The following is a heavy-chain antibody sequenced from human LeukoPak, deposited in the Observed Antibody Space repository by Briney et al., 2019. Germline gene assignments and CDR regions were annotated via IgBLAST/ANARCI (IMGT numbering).Heavy chain of an antibody. CDR2: ISGSGGST. CDR3: AKTLFSSYGDYLLGD. J-gene: IGHJ4*02. V-gene: IGHV3-23*01. Sequence: GGSLRLSCAASGFTFSSYAMSWVRQAPGKGLEWVSAISGSGGSTYYADSVKGRFTISRDNSKNSLYLQMNSLRAEDTAVYYCAKTLFSSYGDYLLGDWGQGTLVTVSS. CDR1: GFTFSSYA. D-gene: IGHD4-17*01.